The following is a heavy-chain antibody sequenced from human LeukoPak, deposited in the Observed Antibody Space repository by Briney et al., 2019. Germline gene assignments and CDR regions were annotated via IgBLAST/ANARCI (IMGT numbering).Heavy chain of an antibody. CDR1: GYTLTSYG. D-gene: IGHD3-10*01. J-gene: IGHJ4*02. CDR2: ISAYNGNT. CDR3: ARDFYGSRPGAFDY. Sequence: GASVKVSCKASGYTLTSYGISWVRQAPGQGLEWMGWISAYNGNTNYAQKLQGRVTMATDTSTSTAYMELRSLRSDDTAVYYCARDFYGSRPGAFDYWRQGTLITVSS. V-gene: IGHV1-18*01.